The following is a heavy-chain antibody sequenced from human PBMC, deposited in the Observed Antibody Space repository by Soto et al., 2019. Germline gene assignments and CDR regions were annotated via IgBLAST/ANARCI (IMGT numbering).Heavy chain of an antibody. D-gene: IGHD5-18*01. CDR2: IIPIFGTA. V-gene: IGHV1-69*01. J-gene: IGHJ4*02. Sequence: QVQLVQSGAEVKKPGSSVRVSCKASGGVFSSFAISWVRQAPGQGLEWMGGIIPIFGTANYAQKFQGRVTITADESTSTVYMELSSLRSEDTAVYYCARGRGNLALVTTFDYWGQGTLVTVSS. CDR3: ARGRGNLALVTTFDY. CDR1: GGVFSSFA.